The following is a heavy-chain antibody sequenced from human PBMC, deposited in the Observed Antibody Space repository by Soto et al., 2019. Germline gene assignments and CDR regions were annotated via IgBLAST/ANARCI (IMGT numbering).Heavy chain of an antibody. CDR1: GYTFTSYD. J-gene: IGHJ4*02. CDR3: ARARGDIVVVVAADGWEFDY. CDR2: MNPNSGNT. V-gene: IGHV1-8*01. D-gene: IGHD2-15*01. Sequence: GASVKVSCKASGYTFTSYDINWVRQATGQGLEWMGWMNPNSGNTGYAQKFQGRVTMTRNTSISTAYMELSSLRSEDTAVYYCARARGDIVVVVAADGWEFDYWGQGTLVTVSS.